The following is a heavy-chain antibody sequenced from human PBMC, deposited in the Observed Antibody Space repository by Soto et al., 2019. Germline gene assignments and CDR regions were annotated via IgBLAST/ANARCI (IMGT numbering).Heavy chain of an antibody. V-gene: IGHV4-39*01. CDR1: GGSITSTSYY. J-gene: IGHJ4*02. CDR2: IYYSGST. Sequence: QLQLQGSGPGLVKPSETLSLTCALSGGSITSTSYYWGWIRQPPGKGLEWVGSIYYSGSTYYNPSLKSRVTISVDTSKNQFSLRLSSVTAADTAVYYCARHSIAVAAVDSGYWGQGTLVTVSS. CDR3: ARHSIAVAAVDSGY. D-gene: IGHD6-19*01.